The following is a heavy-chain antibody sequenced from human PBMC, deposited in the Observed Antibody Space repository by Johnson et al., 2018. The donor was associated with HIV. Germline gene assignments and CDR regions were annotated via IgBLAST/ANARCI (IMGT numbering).Heavy chain of an antibody. J-gene: IGHJ3*02. V-gene: IGHV3-20*04. CDR2: INWNGGRT. CDR3: AKARSLLDYGGFDAFDI. Sequence: VQLVESGGGVVRPGGSLRLSCAVAGFRFDDYGMSWVRQAPGKGLEWISTINWNGGRTGYVDSLKGRFTISRDNSKNTLSLQMNSLRVEDTAMYYCAKARSLLDYGGFDAFDIWGQGTMVTVSS. D-gene: IGHD4-23*01. CDR1: GFRFDDYG.